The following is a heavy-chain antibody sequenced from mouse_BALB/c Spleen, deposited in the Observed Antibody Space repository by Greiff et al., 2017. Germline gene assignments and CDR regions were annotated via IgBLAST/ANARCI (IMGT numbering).Heavy chain of an antibody. CDR2: IYPGSGNT. J-gene: IGHJ4*01. V-gene: IGHV1-63*01. CDR1: GYAFTNYW. Sequence: VQLQQSGAELVRPGTSVKISCKASGYAFTNYWLGWVKQRPGHGLEWIGDIYPGSGNTYYNEKFKGKATLTADKSSSTAYMQLSSLTSEDSAVYFCARGGLRGDYYAMDYWGQGTSVTVSS. CDR3: ARGGLRGDYYAMDY. D-gene: IGHD1-1*01.